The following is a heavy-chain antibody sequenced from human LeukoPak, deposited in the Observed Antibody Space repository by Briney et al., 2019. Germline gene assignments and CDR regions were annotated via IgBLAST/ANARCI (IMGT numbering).Heavy chain of an antibody. J-gene: IGHJ4*02. D-gene: IGHD6-19*01. CDR3: ARDGGSSGCYDY. CDR1: GFTFSSYA. Sequence: GGSLRLSCAASGFTFSSYAMHWVRQAPGKGLEWVAVISYDGSNKYYADSVKGRFTISRDNSKNTLYLQMNSLRAEDTAVYYCARDGGSSGCYDYWAREPWSPSPQ. CDR2: ISYDGSNK. V-gene: IGHV3-30-3*01.